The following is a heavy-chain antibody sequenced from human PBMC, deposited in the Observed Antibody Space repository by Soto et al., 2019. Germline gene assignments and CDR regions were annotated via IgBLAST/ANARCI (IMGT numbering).Heavy chain of an antibody. V-gene: IGHV4-39*01. CDR3: GRQPGHCGSTTCFGYYSVDV. CDR1: GGSISSSSYS. J-gene: IGHJ6*02. D-gene: IGHD2-2*01. CDR2: IYYSGST. Sequence: QLQLQESGPRLVKPSETLSLTCSVSGGSISSSSYSWGWIRQPPGKGLEWIGTIYYSGSTHYNPSPAGRAAISAAPPNNLLPLRLSSVTAADTAVYYCGRQPGHCGSTTCFGYYSVDVWGQGTTVTVS.